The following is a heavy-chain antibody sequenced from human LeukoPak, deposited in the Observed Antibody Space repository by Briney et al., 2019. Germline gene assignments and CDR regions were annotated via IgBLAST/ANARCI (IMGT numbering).Heavy chain of an antibody. Sequence: SETLSLTCTVSGGSISSGDYSWSWIRQPPGKGLEWIGYIYYSGSTYYNPSLKSRVTISVDTSKNQFSLKLSSVTAADTAVYYCARGGTIFGVVIGELDYWGQGTLVTVSS. D-gene: IGHD3-3*01. CDR3: ARGGTIFGVVIGELDY. J-gene: IGHJ4*02. CDR1: GGSISSGDYS. V-gene: IGHV4-30-4*01. CDR2: IYYSGST.